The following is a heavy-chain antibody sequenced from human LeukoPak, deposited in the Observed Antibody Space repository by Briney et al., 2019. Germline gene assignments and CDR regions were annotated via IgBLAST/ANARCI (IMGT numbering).Heavy chain of an antibody. CDR1: GFTFSSDA. CDR3: ARDLYDSSGYPPSY. V-gene: IGHV3-21*01. CDR2: ISSSSSYI. J-gene: IGHJ4*02. Sequence: GGSLRLSCAASGFTFSSDAMSWVRQAPGKGLEWVSSISSSSSYIYYADSVKGRFTISRDNAKNSLYLQMNSLRAEDTAVYYCARDLYDSSGYPPSYWGQGTLVTVSS. D-gene: IGHD3-22*01.